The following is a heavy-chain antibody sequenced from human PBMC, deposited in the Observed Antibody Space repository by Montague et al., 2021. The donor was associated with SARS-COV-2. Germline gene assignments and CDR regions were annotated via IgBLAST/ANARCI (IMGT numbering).Heavy chain of an antibody. D-gene: IGHD3-22*01. CDR1: GGSFGDDH. V-gene: IGHV4-34*01. CDR2: IKQSGST. Sequence: SETLSLTCAVYGGSFGDDHWSWIRQPPGKGLEWIGDIKQSGSTNYNPSXXSRVTISVDTSKNQFSLKLTSVTAADTAVYFCARGHLSVSMIVVVFTSASYYYFDYWGRGAQVTVSS. J-gene: IGHJ4*02. CDR3: ARGHLSVSMIVVVFTSASYYYFDY.